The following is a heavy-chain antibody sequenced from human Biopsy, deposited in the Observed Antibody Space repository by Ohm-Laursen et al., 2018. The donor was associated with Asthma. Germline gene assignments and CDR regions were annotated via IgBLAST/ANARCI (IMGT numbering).Heavy chain of an antibody. CDR3: ARDAWELQKPYAYYFDY. J-gene: IGHJ4*02. CDR1: GFSFSNFA. Sequence: SSLRLSCAASGFSFSNFAIHWVRQAPGKGLEWVGVISKDASTQDYADSVKGRFTMARDNSKNTLYLQMNSLRAEDTAVYYCARDAWELQKPYAYYFDYWGQGTLVTVSS. CDR2: ISKDASTQ. D-gene: IGHD1-26*01. V-gene: IGHV3-30*01.